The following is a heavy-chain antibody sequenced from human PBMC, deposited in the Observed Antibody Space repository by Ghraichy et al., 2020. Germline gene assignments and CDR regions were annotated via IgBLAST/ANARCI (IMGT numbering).Heavy chain of an antibody. Sequence: ASVKVSCKASGYTFTGYYMHWVRQAPGQGLEWMGRINPNSGGTNYAQKFQGRVTMTMDTSISTAYMELSRLRSDDTAVYYCARLYSGYDTSDYWGQGTLVTVSS. D-gene: IGHD5-12*01. CDR3: ARLYSGYDTSDY. V-gene: IGHV1-2*06. J-gene: IGHJ4*02. CDR2: INPNSGGT. CDR1: GYTFTGYY.